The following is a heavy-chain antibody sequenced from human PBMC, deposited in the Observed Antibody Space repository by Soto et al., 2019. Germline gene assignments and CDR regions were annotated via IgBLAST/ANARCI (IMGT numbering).Heavy chain of an antibody. J-gene: IGHJ6*02. D-gene: IGHD3-3*01. CDR1: GYSINSGYY. CDR3: ARDAARYYDFWSGPNEDDYYYAMDV. V-gene: IGHV4-38-2*02. Sequence: SVTLSLPCAVSGYSINSGYYWGWIRQPPGKGLQWIGSIYHSGTTYYNPSLKSRVTISVDTSRNQFSLKLTSVTAADTAVYFCARDAARYYDFWSGPNEDDYYYAMDVWGQGTTVTVPS. CDR2: IYHSGTT.